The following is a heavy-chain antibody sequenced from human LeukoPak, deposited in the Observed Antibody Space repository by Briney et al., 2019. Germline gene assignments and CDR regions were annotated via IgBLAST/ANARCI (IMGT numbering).Heavy chain of an antibody. CDR2: INPNSGGT. V-gene: IGHV1-2*02. CDR3: ARDGGGFCSSTSCYLFAP. CDR1: GYTFTGYY. J-gene: IGHJ5*02. Sequence: ASVKVSCKASGYTFTGYYMHWVRQAPGQGLEWMGWINPNSGGTNYAQKFQGRVTMTRDTSISTAYMELSRLRSDDTAVYYCARDGGGFCSSTSCYLFAPGGQGPLVTVST. D-gene: IGHD2-2*01.